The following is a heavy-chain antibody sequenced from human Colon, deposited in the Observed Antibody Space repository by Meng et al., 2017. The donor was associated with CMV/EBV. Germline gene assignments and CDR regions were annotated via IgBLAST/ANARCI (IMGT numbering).Heavy chain of an antibody. V-gene: IGHV1-2*02. Sequence: GQLVQSGAGVKKPGASVKVSCKASGYTFTGFYIQWVRQAPGQGLEWMGWINPKSGDTIYEQKFQGRVTMTRDTSISTVYMDLNSLRSDDTAVYFCARDLWSGSSDYFDYWGQGTLVTVSS. CDR3: ARDLWSGSSDYFDY. J-gene: IGHJ4*02. D-gene: IGHD3-3*01. CDR2: INPKSGDT. CDR1: GYTFTGFY.